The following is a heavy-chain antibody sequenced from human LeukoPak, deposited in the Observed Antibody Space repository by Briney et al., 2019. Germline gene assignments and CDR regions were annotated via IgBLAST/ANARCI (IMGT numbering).Heavy chain of an antibody. Sequence: PSETLSLTCTVSGGSISSGDYYWSWIRQPPGKGLEWIGYIYYSGSTYYNPSLKSRVTISVDTSKNQFSLKLSSVTAADTAVYYCARDPGHYYDSSGSGDYWGQGTLVTVSS. D-gene: IGHD3-22*01. V-gene: IGHV4-30-4*08. CDR2: IYYSGST. J-gene: IGHJ4*02. CDR1: GGSISSGDYY. CDR3: ARDPGHYYDSSGSGDY.